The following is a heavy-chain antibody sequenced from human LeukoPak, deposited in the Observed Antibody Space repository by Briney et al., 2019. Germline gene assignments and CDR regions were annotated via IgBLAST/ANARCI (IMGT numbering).Heavy chain of an antibody. D-gene: IGHD3-10*01. CDR2: INHSGST. J-gene: IGHJ4*02. V-gene: IGHV4-34*01. Sequence: SETLSLTCAVYGGSFSGYYWSWIRQPPGKGLEWIGEINHSGSTNYNLSLKSRVTISVDTSKNQFSLKLSSVTAADTAVYYCARGGVSDYWGQGTLVTVSS. CDR1: GGSFSGYY. CDR3: ARGGVSDY.